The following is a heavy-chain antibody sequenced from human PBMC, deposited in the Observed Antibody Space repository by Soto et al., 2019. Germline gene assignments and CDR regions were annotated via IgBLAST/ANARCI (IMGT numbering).Heavy chain of an antibody. CDR2: ISADGGTT. J-gene: IGHJ4*02. V-gene: IGHV3-23*01. Sequence: EVQLLESGGGLVQPGGSLRLSCAASGFPFTHYDMTWVRQAPGKGLEWVAAISADGGTTYYADSVKGRFTISRDNSKNATFLQVNSLSAQDTAEFYGATYCTRVTCPTYWGQGVLVTVSS. CDR1: GFPFTHYD. D-gene: IGHD2-8*01. CDR3: ATYCTRVTCPTY.